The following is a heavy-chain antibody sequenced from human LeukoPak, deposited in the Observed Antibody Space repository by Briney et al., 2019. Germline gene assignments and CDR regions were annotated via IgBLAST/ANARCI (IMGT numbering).Heavy chain of an antibody. Sequence: ASVKVSCKASGYTFTSYDINWVRQGTGQGLEWMGWMNPNSGNTGYAQKFQGRVTITRNTSISTAYMELSSLRSEDTAVYYCARTKPWGYFDYWGQGTLVTVSS. D-gene: IGHD3-16*01. J-gene: IGHJ4*02. V-gene: IGHV1-8*03. CDR3: ARTKPWGYFDY. CDR1: GYTFTSYD. CDR2: MNPNSGNT.